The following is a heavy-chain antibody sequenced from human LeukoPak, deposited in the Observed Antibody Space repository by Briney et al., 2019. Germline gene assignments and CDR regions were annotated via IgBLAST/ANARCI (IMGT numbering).Heavy chain of an antibody. CDR1: GGSFSGYY. J-gene: IGHJ6*03. Sequence: PSETLSLTCAVYGGSFSGYYWSWIRQPPGKGLEWIGEINHSGSTNYNPSLKSRVTISVDTSKNQFSLKLSSVTAADTAVYYCAGVGPAGLEWLLSPYYYYYYMDVWGKGTTVTVSS. D-gene: IGHD3-3*01. CDR3: AGVGPAGLEWLLSPYYYYYYMDV. CDR2: INHSGST. V-gene: IGHV4-34*01.